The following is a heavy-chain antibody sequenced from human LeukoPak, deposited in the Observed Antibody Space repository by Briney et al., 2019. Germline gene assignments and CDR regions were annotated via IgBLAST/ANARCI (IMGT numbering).Heavy chain of an antibody. CDR3: ARVRWLQLGHFDY. Sequence: MASETLSLTCTVSGGSISSNSYSWGWIRQPPGKGLEWIASMSYSGSTYYNPSLKSRVTISVDTSRNQFSLKLSSVTAADTAVYYCARVRWLQLGHFDYWGQGSLVTVSS. J-gene: IGHJ4*02. V-gene: IGHV4-39*07. CDR2: MSYSGST. D-gene: IGHD5-24*01. CDR1: GGSISSNSYS.